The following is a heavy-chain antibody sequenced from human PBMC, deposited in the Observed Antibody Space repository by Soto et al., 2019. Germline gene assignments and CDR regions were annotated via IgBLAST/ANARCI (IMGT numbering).Heavy chain of an antibody. D-gene: IGHD3-9*01. CDR2: INAVNGNT. J-gene: IGHJ4*02. V-gene: IGHV1-3*01. CDR1: GYTFTSYA. Sequence: GASVKVSCKASGYTFTSYAMHWVRQAPGQRLEWMGWINAVNGNTKYSQKFQGRVTITRDTSASTAYMELSSLISEDTAVYYCARNLMDYDILTGYYRAYYFDYWGQGTLVTVSS. CDR3: ARNLMDYDILTGYYRAYYFDY.